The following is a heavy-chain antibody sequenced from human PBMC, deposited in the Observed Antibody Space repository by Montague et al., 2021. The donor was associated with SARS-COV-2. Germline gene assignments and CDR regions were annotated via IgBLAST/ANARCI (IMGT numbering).Heavy chain of an antibody. Sequence: SLRLSCAASGFTFSSYWMHCVRQAPGKGLVLVSRINSDGSSTSYADSVKGRFTISRDNSKNTLYLQMNCLRAEDTAVYYCARDPYDSYYYYYMDVWGKGTTVTGSS. V-gene: IGHV3-74*01. J-gene: IGHJ6*03. CDR3: ARDPYDSYYYYYMDV. CDR1: GFTFSSYW. CDR2: INSDGSST.